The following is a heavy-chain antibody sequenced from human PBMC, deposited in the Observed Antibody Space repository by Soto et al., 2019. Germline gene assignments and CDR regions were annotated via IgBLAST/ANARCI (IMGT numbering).Heavy chain of an antibody. J-gene: IGHJ5*02. V-gene: IGHV5-51*03. CDR1: GYSFTSYW. CDR2: IYPGDSDT. CDR3: ARFEGYCSGGSCSPLENWFDP. D-gene: IGHD2-15*01. Sequence: EVQLVQSGAEVKKPGESLKISCKGSGYSFTSYWIGWVRQMPGKGLEWMGIIYPGDSDTRYSPSFQGQVTISADKSISTAYLQWSSLKASDTAMYYCARFEGYCSGGSCSPLENWFDPWGQGTLVTVSS.